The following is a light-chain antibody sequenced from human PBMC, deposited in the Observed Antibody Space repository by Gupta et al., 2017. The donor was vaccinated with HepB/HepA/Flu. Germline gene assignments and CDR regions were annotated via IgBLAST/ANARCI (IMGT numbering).Light chain of an antibody. CDR3: NSRDISGDHLV. CDR2: GED. CDR1: SLTKYY. J-gene: IGLJ1*01. V-gene: IGLV3-19*01. Sequence: SSELTQDPAVSVALGQSIMITCQGDSLTKYYESWYQQKPGQAPALVMFGEDSRPSGIPDRCSGSRSGNTASLTIAGAQAEDEADYFCNSRDISGDHLVFGSGTRLNVL.